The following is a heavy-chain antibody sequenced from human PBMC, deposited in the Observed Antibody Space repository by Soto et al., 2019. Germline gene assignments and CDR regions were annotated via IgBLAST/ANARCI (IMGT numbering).Heavy chain of an antibody. V-gene: IGHV3-30*18. CDR2: ISYDGSNK. J-gene: IGHJ4*02. CDR1: GFTFSSYG. CDR3: AKSGDSSGYCPDY. D-gene: IGHD3-22*01. Sequence: ESGGGVVQPGRSLRLSCAASGFTFSSYGMHWVRQAPGKGLEWVAVISYDGSNKYYADSVKGRFTISRDNSKNTLYLQMNSLRAEDTAVYYCAKSGDSSGYCPDYWGQGTLVTVSS.